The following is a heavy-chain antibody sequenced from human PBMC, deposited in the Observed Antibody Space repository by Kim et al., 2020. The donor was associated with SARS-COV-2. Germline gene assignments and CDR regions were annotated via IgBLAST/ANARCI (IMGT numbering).Heavy chain of an antibody. CDR3: ARAAQWLVRRFDP. V-gene: IGHV4-34*01. J-gene: IGHJ5*02. CDR1: GGSFSGYY. Sequence: SETLSLTCAVYGGSFSGYYWSWIRQPPGKGLEWIGEINHSGSTNYNPSLKSRVTISVDTSKNQFSLKLSSVTAADTAVYYCARAAQWLVRRFDPWGQGTLVTVSS. D-gene: IGHD6-19*01. CDR2: INHSGST.